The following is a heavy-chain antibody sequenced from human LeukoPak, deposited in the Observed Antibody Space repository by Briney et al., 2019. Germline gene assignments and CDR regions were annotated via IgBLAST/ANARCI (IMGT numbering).Heavy chain of an antibody. V-gene: IGHV4-59*12. Sequence: SETLSLTCTVPGGSISIYYWSWIRQPPGRGLEWIGFIYYSRSTNYNPSLKSRVTISVDSSKNQFSLKLSSVTAADTAVYYCARVASSSGWYGGRGYYFAYWGQGTLVTASS. CDR3: ARVASSSGWYGGRGYYFAY. CDR2: IYYSRST. J-gene: IGHJ4*02. CDR1: GGSISIYY. D-gene: IGHD6-19*01.